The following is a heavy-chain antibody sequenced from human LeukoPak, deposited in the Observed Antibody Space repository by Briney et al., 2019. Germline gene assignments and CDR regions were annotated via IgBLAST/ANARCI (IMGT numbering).Heavy chain of an antibody. Sequence: ASVKVSCKASGYTFTSYDINWVRQATGQGLEWMGWMNPNSGNTGYAQKFQGRVTMTRNTSISTAYMELSSLRSEDTAVYYCARGVDIVVVPAAIGRGNWFDPWGQGTLVTVSS. D-gene: IGHD2-2*01. J-gene: IGHJ5*02. CDR2: MNPNSGNT. V-gene: IGHV1-8*01. CDR3: ARGVDIVVVPAAIGRGNWFDP. CDR1: GYTFTSYD.